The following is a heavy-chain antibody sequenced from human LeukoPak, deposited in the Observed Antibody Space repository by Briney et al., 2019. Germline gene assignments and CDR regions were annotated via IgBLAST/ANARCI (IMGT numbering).Heavy chain of an antibody. CDR2: IYYSGST. J-gene: IGHJ5*02. CDR3: ARGVVVAAAGTVWFDP. Sequence: PSETLSLTCTVSGGSISSSSYYWGWIRQPPGKGLEWIGSIYYSGSTYYNPSLKSRVTISVDTSKNQFSLKLSSVTAADTAVYYCARGVVVAAAGTVWFDPWGQGTLVTVSS. V-gene: IGHV4-39*07. D-gene: IGHD6-13*01. CDR1: GGSISSSSYY.